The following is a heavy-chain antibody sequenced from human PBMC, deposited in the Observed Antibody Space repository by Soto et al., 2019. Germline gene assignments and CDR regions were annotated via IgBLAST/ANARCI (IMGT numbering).Heavy chain of an antibody. V-gene: IGHV3-15*01. Sequence: SGGSLRLSCAASGFPCSNACMSLVLQAPGKGLEWVGRIKSKTDGGTTDYAAPVKGRFTISRDDSKNTLYLQMNSLKTEDTAVYYCTTNYYDSSGYYWGAFDIWGQGTMVTVSS. CDR3: TTNYYDSSGYYWGAFDI. CDR1: GFPCSNAC. CDR2: IKSKTDGGTT. J-gene: IGHJ3*02. D-gene: IGHD3-22*01.